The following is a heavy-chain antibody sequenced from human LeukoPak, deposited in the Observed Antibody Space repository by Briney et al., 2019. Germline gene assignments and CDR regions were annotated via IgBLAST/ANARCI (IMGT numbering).Heavy chain of an antibody. CDR2: ISGNSGRT. Sequence: GGSLRLSCAASGFTFSSYATSWVRQAPGKGVEWVSSISGNSGRTYYADSVKGRFSISRDNSNNTLYLQMNSLRAEDAAVYYCAKSSSSWERVDYWGQGTLVTVSS. CDR3: AKSSSSWERVDY. CDR1: GFTFSSYA. J-gene: IGHJ4*02. D-gene: IGHD6-13*01. V-gene: IGHV3-23*01.